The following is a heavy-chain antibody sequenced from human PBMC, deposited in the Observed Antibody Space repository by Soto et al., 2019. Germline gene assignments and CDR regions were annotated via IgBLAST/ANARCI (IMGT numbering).Heavy chain of an antibody. J-gene: IGHJ4*02. CDR2: IDPDSGDT. Sequence: ASVKVSCKASGYTFTGYYLHWVRQAPGQGPEWVGKIDPDSGDTDQSQKFQGRVTLTRDTTIDTAYMELTRLTLDDTAIYYCARGPLEWGQGTLVTVSS. CDR3: ARGPLE. CDR1: GYTFTGYY. V-gene: IGHV1-2*02.